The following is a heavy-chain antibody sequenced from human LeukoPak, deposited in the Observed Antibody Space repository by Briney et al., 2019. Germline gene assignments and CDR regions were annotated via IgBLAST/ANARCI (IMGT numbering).Heavy chain of an antibody. D-gene: IGHD6-6*01. V-gene: IGHV4-59*01. Sequence: SETLSLTFTVSGGSISSYYWSWIRQPPGKGLEWIGYIYYSGSTNYNPSLKSRVTISVDTSKNQLSLKLSSVTAADTAVYYCARDSGPYYSSYDGWGQGTLVTVSS. J-gene: IGHJ4*02. CDR3: ARDSGPYYSSYDG. CDR1: GGSISSYY. CDR2: IYYSGST.